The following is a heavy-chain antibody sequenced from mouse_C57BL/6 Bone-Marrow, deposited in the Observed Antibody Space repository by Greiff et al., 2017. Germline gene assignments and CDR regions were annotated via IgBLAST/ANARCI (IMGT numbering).Heavy chain of an antibody. J-gene: IGHJ4*01. Sequence: QVQLQQSGAELVMPGASVKLSCKASGYTFTSYWMHWVKQRPGQGLEWIGEIDPSDSYTTYNQKFKGKSTLTVDKSSSTAYMQLSSLTSEDSAVYYCARLGYDYDVYAMDYGGQGTSVTVS. CDR2: IDPSDSYT. D-gene: IGHD2-4*01. CDR3: ARLGYDYDVYAMDY. V-gene: IGHV1-69*01. CDR1: GYTFTSYW.